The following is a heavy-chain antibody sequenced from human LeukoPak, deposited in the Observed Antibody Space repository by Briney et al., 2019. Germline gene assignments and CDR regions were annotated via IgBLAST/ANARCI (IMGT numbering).Heavy chain of an antibody. D-gene: IGHD1-14*01. J-gene: IGHJ4*02. V-gene: IGHV1-2*02. CDR1: GYTFTGYY. Sequence: ASVKVSCKASGYTFTGYYMHWVRQAPGQGLEWVGWINPDSAGTDYAQKFQGRVTMTRDTSISTAYMELSGLTSDDTAVYYCARDANHYHFDYWGQGTLVTVSS. CDR3: ARDANHYHFDY. CDR2: INPDSAGT.